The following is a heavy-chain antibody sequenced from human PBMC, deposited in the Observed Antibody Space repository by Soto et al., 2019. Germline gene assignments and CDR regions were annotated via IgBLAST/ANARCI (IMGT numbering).Heavy chain of an antibody. CDR2: IFSNDEK. V-gene: IGHV2-26*01. Sequence: QVTLKESGPVLVKPTETLTLTCTVSGFSLSNARMGVSWIRQPPGKALEWLAHIFSNDEKSYSTSLKSRLTISKDHSKSPVVLTMTNMDPVDTATYYCARIPHYGSGSYPDIVYWGQGTLVTVSS. CDR1: GFSLSNARMG. CDR3: ARIPHYGSGSYPDIVY. D-gene: IGHD3-10*01. J-gene: IGHJ4*02.